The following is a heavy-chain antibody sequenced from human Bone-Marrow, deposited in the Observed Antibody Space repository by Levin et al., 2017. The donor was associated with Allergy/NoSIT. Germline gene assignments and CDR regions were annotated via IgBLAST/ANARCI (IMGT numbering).Heavy chain of an antibody. CDR1: GYTFTNYG. D-gene: IGHD2-2*01. J-gene: IGHJ6*02. CDR2: ISAYHGNT. CDR3: ARDREDIVLVPSARERMEDYYYYHGMDV. V-gene: IGHV1-18*01. Sequence: GESLKISCKASGYTFTNYGISWVRQAPGQGLEWMGWISAYHGNTNYAQKFQGRVTMTTDTSTSTMELRSLRSDDTAVYYCARDREDIVLVPSARERMEDYYYYHGMDVWGQGTTVTVSS.